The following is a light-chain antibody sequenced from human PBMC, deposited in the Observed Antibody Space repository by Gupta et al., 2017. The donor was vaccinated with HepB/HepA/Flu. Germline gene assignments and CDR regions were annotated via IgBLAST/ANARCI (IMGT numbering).Light chain of an antibody. J-gene: IGKJ1*01. CDR2: GAS. V-gene: IGKV1-27*01. Sequence: DIQMSQSPSSLSASVGDRVTITCRASQGISNSLVWYQQKQGKVPKLLIYGASTLQSVVPSRFSGSGSGTDFTLTISSLHPEDVATYYCQKYNTVPWTFGQGTKVEIK. CDR1: QGISNS. CDR3: QKYNTVPWT.